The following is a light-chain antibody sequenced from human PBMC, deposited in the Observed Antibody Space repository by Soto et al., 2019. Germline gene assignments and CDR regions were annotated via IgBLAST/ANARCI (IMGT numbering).Light chain of an antibody. CDR3: CPYAGSGTLV. V-gene: IGLV2-23*01. CDR1: SSDVGSYNF. J-gene: IGLJ3*02. Sequence: QSALTQPASVSGSPGQSITISCTGTSSDVGSYNFVSWYQQHPGKAPKLIIYEGIERPSGVSHRFSGSKSGNTDSLTISGLQAQDEADYYCCPYAGSGTLVFGGGTKVTLL. CDR2: EGI.